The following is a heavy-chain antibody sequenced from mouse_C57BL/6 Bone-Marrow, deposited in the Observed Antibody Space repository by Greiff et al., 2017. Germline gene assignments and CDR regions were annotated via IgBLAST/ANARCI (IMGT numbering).Heavy chain of an antibody. V-gene: IGHV1-64*01. D-gene: IGHD1-1*01. CDR1: GYTFTSYW. Sequence: QVQLQQSGAELVKPGASVKLSCKASGYTFTSYWMHWVKQRPGQGLEWIGMIHPNSGSTNYNEKFKSKATLTVDKSSSTAYMQLSSLTSEDSAVYYCARRLRHWYFDVWGTGTTVTVAS. CDR2: IHPNSGST. CDR3: ARRLRHWYFDV. J-gene: IGHJ1*03.